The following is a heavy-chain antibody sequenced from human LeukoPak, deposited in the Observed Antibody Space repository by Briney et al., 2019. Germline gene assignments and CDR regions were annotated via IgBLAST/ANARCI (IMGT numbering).Heavy chain of an antibody. CDR1: AVSLSSYA. D-gene: IGHD5-12*01. V-gene: IGHV1-69*05. CDR3: APGRLRGYSGYEGY. CDR2: IIPIFGTA. J-gene: IGHJ4*02. Sequence: SVKVSSKASAVSLSSYAISWVRQAPGQGLEWMGRIIPIFGTANYAQKFQGRVTITTDESTSTAYMELSSLRSEDTAVYYCAPGRLRGYSGYEGYWGQGTLVTVSS.